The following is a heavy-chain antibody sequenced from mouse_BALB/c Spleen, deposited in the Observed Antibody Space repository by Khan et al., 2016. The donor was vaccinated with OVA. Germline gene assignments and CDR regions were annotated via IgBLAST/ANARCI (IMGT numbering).Heavy chain of an antibody. CDR1: GYSITSDYA. Sequence: VQLKQSGPGLVKPSQSLSLTCTVTGYSITSDYAWNWIRQFPGNKLEWMGYISYSGSTNYNPALKSRISITRDTSKNQFFLQLNSVTTEDTATYYCARYGSRYNYAMDYWGQGTSVTVSS. CDR3: ARYGSRYNYAMDY. J-gene: IGHJ4*01. V-gene: IGHV3-2*02. CDR2: ISYSGST. D-gene: IGHD2-2*01.